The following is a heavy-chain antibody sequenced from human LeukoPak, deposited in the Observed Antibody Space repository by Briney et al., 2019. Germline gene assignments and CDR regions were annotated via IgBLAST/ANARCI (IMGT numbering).Heavy chain of an antibody. D-gene: IGHD5-12*01. V-gene: IGHV3-15*01. CDR1: GFTFGNYW. Sequence: GGSLRLSCAASGFTFGNYWMTWVRQAPGKGLEWVGRIKSEIDGGTTDYAAPVQGRFTISRDDSQAILYLQMDSLKTEDTAVYYCTTGGNVIVAGTRAFDIWGQGTLVTVSS. CDR3: TTGGNVIVAGTRAFDI. J-gene: IGHJ3*02. CDR2: IKSEIDGGTT.